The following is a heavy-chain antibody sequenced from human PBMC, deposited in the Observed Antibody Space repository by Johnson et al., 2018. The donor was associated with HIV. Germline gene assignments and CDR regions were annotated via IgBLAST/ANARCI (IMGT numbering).Heavy chain of an antibody. V-gene: IGHV3-7*01. CDR1: GFTFSNTW. Sequence: VQLVESGGGVVQPGGSLRLSCVASGFTFSNTWMSWVRQAPGQGLEWVANIKQDGSEKYYVDSVKGRFTISRDNAKNSLYLQMNSLRAEDTAVYYCARNGLIPAAKGVAFDIWGQGTTVTVSS. D-gene: IGHD2-2*01. CDR2: IKQDGSEK. CDR3: ARNGLIPAAKGVAFDI. J-gene: IGHJ3*02.